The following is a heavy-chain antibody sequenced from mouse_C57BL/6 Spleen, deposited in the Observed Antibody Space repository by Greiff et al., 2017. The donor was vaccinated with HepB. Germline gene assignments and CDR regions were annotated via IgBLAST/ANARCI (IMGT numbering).Heavy chain of an antibody. CDR2: INPSTGGT. D-gene: IGHD1-2*01. J-gene: IGHJ4*01. Sequence: EVKLVESGPELVKPGASVKISCKASGYSFTGYYMNWVKQSPEKSLEWIGEINPSTGGTTYNQKFKAKATLTVDKSSSTAYMQLKSLTSEDSAVYYCARWGITTAGGAMDYWGQGTSVTVSS. V-gene: IGHV1-42*01. CDR1: GYSFTGYY. CDR3: ARWGITTAGGAMDY.